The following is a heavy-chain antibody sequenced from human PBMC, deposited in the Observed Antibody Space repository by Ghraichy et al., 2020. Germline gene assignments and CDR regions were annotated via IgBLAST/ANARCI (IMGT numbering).Heavy chain of an antibody. Sequence: GESLNISCKGSGYRFSSYWIGWVRQMPGKGLEWMGVINPGDSETRYSPSIQGQVTISVDKSISTAYLQWNSLKASDIAMYYCARFALVSSGWGTYPDWYFDLWGRGTLVTVTS. J-gene: IGHJ2*01. CDR2: INPGDSET. CDR3: ARFALVSSGWGTYPDWYFDL. CDR1: GYRFSSYW. D-gene: IGHD6-19*01. V-gene: IGHV5-51*01.